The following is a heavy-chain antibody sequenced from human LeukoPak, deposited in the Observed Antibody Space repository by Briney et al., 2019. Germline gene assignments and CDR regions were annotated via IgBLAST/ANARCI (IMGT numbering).Heavy chain of an antibody. Sequence: PGGSLRLSRAASGFTFSSYAMSWVRQAPGKGLEWVSAISGSGGSTYYADSVKGRFTISRDNSKNTLYLQMNSLRAEDTAVYYCAKNVWGSYRSNYYFDYWGQGTLVTVSS. CDR3: AKNVWGSYRSNYYFDY. V-gene: IGHV3-23*01. D-gene: IGHD3-16*02. CDR2: ISGSGGST. J-gene: IGHJ4*02. CDR1: GFTFSSYA.